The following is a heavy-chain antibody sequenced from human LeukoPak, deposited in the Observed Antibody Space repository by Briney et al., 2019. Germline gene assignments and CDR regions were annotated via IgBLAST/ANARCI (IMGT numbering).Heavy chain of an antibody. Sequence: GGSLRLSCAASGFTFSSYEMNWVRQAPGKGLEWVSYISSSGSVIYYADSVKGRFTISRDNSKNTLYLQMKSLRAEDTAVYYCARLRNTWFPFDSWGRGTLVTVSS. D-gene: IGHD6-13*01. CDR3: ARLRNTWFPFDS. J-gene: IGHJ4*02. CDR2: ISSSGSVI. CDR1: GFTFSSYE. V-gene: IGHV3-48*03.